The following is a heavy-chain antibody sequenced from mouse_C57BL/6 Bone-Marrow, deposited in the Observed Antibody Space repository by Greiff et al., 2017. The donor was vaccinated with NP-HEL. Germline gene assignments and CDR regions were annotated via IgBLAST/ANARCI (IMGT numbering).Heavy chain of an antibody. CDR3: AFYDYDGYYAMGY. J-gene: IGHJ4*01. CDR1: GYTFTDYY. CDR2: INPNNGGT. D-gene: IGHD2-4*01. V-gene: IGHV1-26*01. Sequence: EVQLQQSGPELVKPGASVKISCKASGYTFTDYYMNWVKQSHGKSLEWIGDINPNNGGTSYNQKFKGKATLTVDKSSSTAYMELRSLTSEDSAVYYCAFYDYDGYYAMGYWGQGTSVTVSS.